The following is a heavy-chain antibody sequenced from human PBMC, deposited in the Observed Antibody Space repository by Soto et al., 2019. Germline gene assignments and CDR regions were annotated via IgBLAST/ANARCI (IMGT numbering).Heavy chain of an antibody. Sequence: SETLSLTCAVSGGSISSGGYSWSWIRQPPGKGLEWIGYIYYSGSTYYNPSLKSRVTISVDTSKNQFSLKLSSVTAADTAVYYCARAISGSSYFDYWGQGTLVTVSS. D-gene: IGHD6-6*01. J-gene: IGHJ4*02. CDR3: ARAISGSSYFDY. CDR1: GGSISSGGYS. CDR2: IYYSGST. V-gene: IGHV4-30-2*05.